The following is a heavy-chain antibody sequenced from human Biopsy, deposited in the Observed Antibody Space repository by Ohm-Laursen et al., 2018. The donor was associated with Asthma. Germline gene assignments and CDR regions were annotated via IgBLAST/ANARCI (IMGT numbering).Heavy chain of an antibody. CDR1: GGTFNTYV. D-gene: IGHD2-2*01. CDR3: ARKAGSCISRTCYSLDF. V-gene: IGHV1-69*13. CDR2: IKSVFGIR. J-gene: IGHJ4*02. Sequence: SVKVSCKSLGGTFNTYVIGWVRQAPGQGLGWMGGIKSVFGIRTYPQKFQDRVTITADDSTSTVYMELSSLRSEDTAVYYCARKAGSCISRTCYSLDFWGQGTLVTISS.